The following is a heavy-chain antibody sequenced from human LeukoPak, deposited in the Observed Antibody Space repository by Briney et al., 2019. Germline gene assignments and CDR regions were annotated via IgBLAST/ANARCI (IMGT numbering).Heavy chain of an antibody. CDR3: AREPMRGFGEFTNYYYFDY. J-gene: IGHJ4*02. CDR1: GGTFSSYA. V-gene: IGHV1-69*04. Sequence: SVKVSCKASGGTFSSYAISWVRQAPGQGLEWMGRIIPILGIANYAQKFQGRVTITADKSTSTAYMELSSLRSEDTAVYYCAREPMRGFGEFTNYYYFDYWGQGTLVTVSS. D-gene: IGHD3-10*01. CDR2: IIPILGIA.